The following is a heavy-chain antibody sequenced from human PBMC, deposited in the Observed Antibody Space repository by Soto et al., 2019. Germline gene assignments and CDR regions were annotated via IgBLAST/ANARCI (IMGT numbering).Heavy chain of an antibody. V-gene: IGHV3-53*01. J-gene: IGHJ4*02. CDR2: VHGGGST. D-gene: IGHD3-16*01. Sequence: VQLVESGGGLIQPGGSLRLSCAASGFTVSKNHMTWVRQAAGKGLELVSFVHGGGSTSYADSVKGRFTISRDNSKNALYLQMDSLRAEDTAIYYWAGRLTTAASLDYWGRGTLVTVSS. CDR3: AGRLTTAASLDY. CDR1: GFTVSKNH.